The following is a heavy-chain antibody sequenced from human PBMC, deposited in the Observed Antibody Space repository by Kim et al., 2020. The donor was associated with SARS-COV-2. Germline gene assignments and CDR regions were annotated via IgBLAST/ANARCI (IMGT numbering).Heavy chain of an antibody. V-gene: IGHV3-64*01. J-gene: IGHJ3*02. CDR3: ARIGDLGTYDM. CDR2: T. Sequence: TYYANSVKDRFSISRDNSKNTVYLQMGSLRAEDIALYFCARIGDLGTYDMCGQGTMVTVST. D-gene: IGHD3-10*01.